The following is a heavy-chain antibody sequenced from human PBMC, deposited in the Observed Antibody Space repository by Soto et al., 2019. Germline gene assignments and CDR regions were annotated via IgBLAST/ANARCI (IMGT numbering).Heavy chain of an antibody. CDR3: ARDTTYSSGWEKDCYGMDV. Sequence: QVQLVQSGAEVKKPGSSVKVSCKASGGTFSSYAISWVRQAPGQGLAWMGGIIPIFGTANYAQKFQCRVTITADESTSTAYMELSSLRSEDTAVYYCARDTTYSSGWEKDCYGMDVWGQGTTVTVSS. D-gene: IGHD6-19*01. J-gene: IGHJ6*02. V-gene: IGHV1-69*01. CDR2: IIPIFGTA. CDR1: GGTFSSYA.